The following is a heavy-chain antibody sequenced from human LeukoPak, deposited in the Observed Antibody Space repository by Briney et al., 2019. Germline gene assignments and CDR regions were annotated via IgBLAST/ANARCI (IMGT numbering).Heavy chain of an antibody. CDR2: ISGSGGST. J-gene: IGHJ4*02. CDR3: AKEYDYVWGSYRSPHYFDY. CDR1: GFTFSSYA. D-gene: IGHD3-16*02. Sequence: PGGSLRLSCAASGFTFSSYAMSWVRQAPGKGLEWVSAISGSGGSTYYADSVKGRFTISRDNSKNTLYLQMNSLRAEDTAVYYCAKEYDYVWGSYRSPHYFDYWGQGTLVTVFS. V-gene: IGHV3-23*01.